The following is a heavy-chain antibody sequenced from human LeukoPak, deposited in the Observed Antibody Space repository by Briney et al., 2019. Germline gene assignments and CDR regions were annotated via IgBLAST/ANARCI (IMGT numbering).Heavy chain of an antibody. CDR1: GFTFSNYE. D-gene: IGHD3-10*02. CDR3: AELGITMIGGV. J-gene: IGHJ6*04. CDR2: ISSSGSTI. Sequence: GGSLRLSCAASGFTFSNYEMHWVRQTPGKGLEWVSYISSSGSTIYYADSVKGRFTISRDNAKNSLYLQMNSLRAEDTAVYYCAELGITMIGGVWGKGTTVTISS. V-gene: IGHV3-48*03.